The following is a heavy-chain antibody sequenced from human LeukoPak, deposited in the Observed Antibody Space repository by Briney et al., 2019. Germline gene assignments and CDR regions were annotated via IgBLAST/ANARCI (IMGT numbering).Heavy chain of an antibody. D-gene: IGHD3-3*01. V-gene: IGHV1-18*01. CDR1: GYTFTSYG. Sequence: ASVKVSCKASGYTFTSYGISWVRQAPGQGLEWMGWISAYNGNTNYAQKLQGRVTMTTDTSTSTAYMELRSLRSDDTAVYYCARDDGHTIFGVERNYYYGMDVWGQGTTVTVSS. CDR2: ISAYNGNT. CDR3: ARDDGHTIFGVERNYYYGMDV. J-gene: IGHJ6*02.